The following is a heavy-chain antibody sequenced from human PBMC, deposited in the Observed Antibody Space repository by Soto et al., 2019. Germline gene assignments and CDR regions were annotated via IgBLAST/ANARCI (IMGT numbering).Heavy chain of an antibody. D-gene: IGHD5-18*01. J-gene: IGHJ4*02. V-gene: IGHV3-48*02. Sequence: GGSLRLSCAASGFTFSSYSMNWVRQAPGKGLEWVSYISSSSSTIYYADSVKGRFTISRDNAKNSLYLQMNSLRDEDTAVYYCARDTGYSYGSYRTYYFDYWGQGNLVTVSS. CDR1: GFTFSSYS. CDR2: ISSSSSTI. CDR3: ARDTGYSYGSYRTYYFDY.